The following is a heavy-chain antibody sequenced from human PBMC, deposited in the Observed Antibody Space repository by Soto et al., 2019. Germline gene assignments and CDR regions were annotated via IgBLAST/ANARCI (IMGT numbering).Heavy chain of an antibody. CDR1: GFTFSSYG. V-gene: IGHV3-33*01. CDR3: ARDAVLLWFGERGAVDY. J-gene: IGHJ4*02. Sequence: QVQLVESGGGVVQPGRSLRLSCAASGFTFSSYGMHWVRQAPGKGLEWVAVIWYDGSNKYYADSVKGRFTISRDNSKNTLYLQMNGLRAEDTAVYYCARDAVLLWFGERGAVDYWGQGTLVTVSS. CDR2: IWYDGSNK. D-gene: IGHD3-10*01.